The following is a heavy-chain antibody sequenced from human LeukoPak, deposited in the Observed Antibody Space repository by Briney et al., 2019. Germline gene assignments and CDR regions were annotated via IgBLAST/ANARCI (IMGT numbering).Heavy chain of an antibody. Sequence: SETLSLTCTVSGDSISSYYWSWLRQPAGKGLECIGRIYVTGSTNYNPSLKSRVTMSVDTSKNQFSLKLSSVTAADTAVYYCARDSGYDLTWGQGTLVTVSS. D-gene: IGHD5-12*01. J-gene: IGHJ4*02. CDR1: GDSISSYY. V-gene: IGHV4-4*07. CDR3: ARDSGYDLT. CDR2: IYVTGST.